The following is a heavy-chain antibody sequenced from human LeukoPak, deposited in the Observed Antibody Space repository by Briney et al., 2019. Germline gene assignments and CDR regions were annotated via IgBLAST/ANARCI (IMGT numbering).Heavy chain of an antibody. D-gene: IGHD2-15*01. V-gene: IGHV4-38-2*02. CDR2: IYHSGST. J-gene: IGHJ5*02. CDR3: ARDGSSVVVAATHWFDP. Sequence: SETMSLTCAVSGYSISSGYYWGWIRQPPGKGLEWIGSIYHSGSTYYNPSLKSRVTISVDTSKHQFSLKLSSVTAADTAVYYCARDGSSVVVAATHWFDPWGQGTLVTVSS. CDR1: GYSISSGYY.